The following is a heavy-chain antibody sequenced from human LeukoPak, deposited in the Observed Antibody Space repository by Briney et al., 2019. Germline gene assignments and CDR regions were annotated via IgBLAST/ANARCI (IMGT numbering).Heavy chain of an antibody. D-gene: IGHD1-26*01. Sequence: GGSLRLSCAASGFTFSSYNMNWVRQAPGKGLEWVSSISTSSSYIYYADSVKGRFTISRDNSKNTLYLQMNSLRAEDTAVYYCAKHGGIYYAFDIWGQGTMVTVSS. CDR2: ISTSSSYI. CDR1: GFTFSSYN. J-gene: IGHJ3*02. V-gene: IGHV3-21*04. CDR3: AKHGGIYYAFDI.